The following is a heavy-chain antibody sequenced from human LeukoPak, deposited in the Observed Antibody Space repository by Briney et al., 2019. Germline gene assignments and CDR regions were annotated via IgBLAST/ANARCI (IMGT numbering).Heavy chain of an antibody. CDR2: IYSGGST. J-gene: IGHJ4*02. Sequence: GGSLRLSCAASGFTVSSNYMSWVRQAPGKGLEWVSVIYSGGSTYYADSVKGRFTISRDNSKNTLYLQMNSLRAEDTAVYYCAREGDYVWGSYRLAYWGQGTLVTVSA. CDR1: GFTVSSNY. D-gene: IGHD3-16*02. CDR3: AREGDYVWGSYRLAY. V-gene: IGHV3-53*01.